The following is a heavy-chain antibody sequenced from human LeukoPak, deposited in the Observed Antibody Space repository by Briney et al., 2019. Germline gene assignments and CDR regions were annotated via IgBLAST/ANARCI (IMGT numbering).Heavy chain of an antibody. Sequence: GGSLRLSCAASGFIFDNYGMSWVRQAPGKGLEWVSGVNWHGAGTGYADSVKGRFTISRDKAQNSLHLQMNSLRAEDTALYYCARVTVYYDSSGYFDSWGQGTLVTVSS. V-gene: IGHV3-20*04. J-gene: IGHJ4*02. CDR3: ARVTVYYDSSGYFDS. CDR1: GFIFDNYG. CDR2: VNWHGAGT. D-gene: IGHD3-22*01.